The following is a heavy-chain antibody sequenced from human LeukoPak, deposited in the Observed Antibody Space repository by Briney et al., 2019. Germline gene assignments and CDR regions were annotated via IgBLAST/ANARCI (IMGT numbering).Heavy chain of an antibody. V-gene: IGHV6-1*01. CDR3: ARGGVPAASFDY. Sequence: SQTLSLTCVISGDSVSSNTAAWNWFRQSPSRGLEWLGRTYYRSKYYYDYEPSVKSRIAITPDPSKNRFSLQLNSVTAADTAVYYCARGGVPAASFDYWGQGTLVTVSS. CDR1: GDSVSSNTAA. D-gene: IGHD2-2*01. J-gene: IGHJ4*02. CDR2: TYYRSKYYY.